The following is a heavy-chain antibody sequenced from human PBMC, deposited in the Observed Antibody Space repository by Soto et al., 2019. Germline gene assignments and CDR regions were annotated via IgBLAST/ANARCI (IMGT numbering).Heavy chain of an antibody. J-gene: IGHJ3*02. CDR2: ISYDGSNK. CDR1: GFTFSSYS. D-gene: IGHD4-17*01. Sequence: PXGSLRVSCAASGFTFSSYSMHWVLQAPGKGLEWVAVISYDGSNKYYADSVKGRFTISRDNSKNTLYLQMNSLRAEDTAVYYCARDNPAPPIDYGDYVDRVGALAFDIWGQGTMVTVSS. V-gene: IGHV3-30-3*01. CDR3: ARDNPAPPIDYGDYVDRVGALAFDI.